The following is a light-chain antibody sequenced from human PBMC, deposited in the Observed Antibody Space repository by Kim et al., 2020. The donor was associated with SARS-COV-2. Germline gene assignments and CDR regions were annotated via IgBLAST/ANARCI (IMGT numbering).Light chain of an antibody. V-gene: IGLV2-14*03. CDR3: SSYTSSSTV. J-gene: IGLJ2*01. CDR1: SSDVSGYNY. Sequence: GQSITTPCTGTSSDVSGYNYVSWYQQHPGKAPKLMIYDVSNRPSGFSNRFSGSKSGNTASLTISGLQAEDEVDYYCSSYTSSSTVFGGGTQLTVL. CDR2: DVS.